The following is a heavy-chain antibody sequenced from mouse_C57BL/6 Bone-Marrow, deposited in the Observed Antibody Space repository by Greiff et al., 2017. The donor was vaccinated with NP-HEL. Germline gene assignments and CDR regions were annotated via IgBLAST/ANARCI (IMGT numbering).Heavy chain of an antibody. CDR1: GYTFTSYW. V-gene: IGHV1-55*01. D-gene: IGHD1-1*01. CDR3: ARDYGSVDY. Sequence: QVQLKEPGAELVKPGASVKMSCKASGYTFTSYWITWVKQRPGQGLEWIGDIYPGSGSTNYNEKFKSKATLTVDTSSSTAYMQLSSLTSEDSAVYYCARDYGSVDYWGQGTTLTVSS. J-gene: IGHJ2*01. CDR2: IYPGSGST.